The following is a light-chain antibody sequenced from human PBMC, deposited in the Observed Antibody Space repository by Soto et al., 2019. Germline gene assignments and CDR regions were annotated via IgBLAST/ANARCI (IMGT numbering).Light chain of an antibody. CDR2: GAS. J-gene: IGKJ5*01. CDR1: QSVSDK. V-gene: IGKV3D-15*01. Sequence: IGMTQSPATVSVSPGDRAILSCRASQSVSDKLAWYRQKPGQAPRRVIYGASTWGTDVPPRFTGSGSGTEFTLTISGLQSEDFAVYYCQQYNSWPITFGQGTRLEIK. CDR3: QQYNSWPIT.